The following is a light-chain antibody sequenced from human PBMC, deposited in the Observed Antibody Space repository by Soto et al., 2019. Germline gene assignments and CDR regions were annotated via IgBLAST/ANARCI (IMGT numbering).Light chain of an antibody. CDR2: GAS. V-gene: IGKV3-20*01. Sequence: IVLTQSPGTLSLSPGDRATLSCRASQSISSSYLAWYQQKPGQSPRLLIYGASSRATGIPDRFSGSGSGTDFTLTISRLEPEDFALYYCQQYGSSTGLTFGGGTKVDIK. J-gene: IGKJ4*01. CDR3: QQYGSSTGLT. CDR1: QSISSSY.